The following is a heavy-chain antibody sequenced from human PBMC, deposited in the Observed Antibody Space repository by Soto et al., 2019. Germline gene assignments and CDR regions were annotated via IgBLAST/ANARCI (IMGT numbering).Heavy chain of an antibody. V-gene: IGHV4-31*03. Sequence: KPSETLSLTCTVSGGSISSGGYYWSWIRQHPGKGLEWIGYIYYSGSTYYNPSLKSRVTISVDTSKNQFSLKLSSVTAADTAVYYCARDRRDEVPYYYYYGMDVWGQGTTVTVS. D-gene: IGHD2-2*01. CDR1: GGSISSGGYY. J-gene: IGHJ6*02. CDR2: IYYSGST. CDR3: ARDRRDEVPYYYYYGMDV.